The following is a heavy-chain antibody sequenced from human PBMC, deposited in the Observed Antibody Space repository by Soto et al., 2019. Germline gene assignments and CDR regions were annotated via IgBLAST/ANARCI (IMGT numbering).Heavy chain of an antibody. CDR1: GYSISSSYY. CDR2: IYHSGST. J-gene: IGHJ5*02. CDR3: ARMGSNLNWFDP. D-gene: IGHD1-26*01. Sequence: SETLSLTCAVSGYSISSSYYWGWIRQPPGKGLEWIGSIYHSGSTYYNPSLKSRVTISVDTSKNQFSLKLSSVTAADTAVYYCARMGSNLNWFDPWGQGTLVTVSS. V-gene: IGHV4-38-2*01.